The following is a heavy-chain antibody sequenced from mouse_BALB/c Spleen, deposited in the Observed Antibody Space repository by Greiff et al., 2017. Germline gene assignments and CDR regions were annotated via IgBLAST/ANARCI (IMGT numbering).Heavy chain of an antibody. CDR1: GFNIKDTY. D-gene: IGHD2-3*01. CDR3: ALYDGYY. J-gene: IGHJ3*01. Sequence: EVHLVESGAELVKPGASVKLSCTASGFNIKDTYMHWVKQRPEQGLEWIGRIDPANGNTKYDPMFQGKATITADTSSNTAYLQLSSLTSEDTAVYYCALYDGYYWGQGTLVTVSA. V-gene: IGHV14-3*02. CDR2: IDPANGNT.